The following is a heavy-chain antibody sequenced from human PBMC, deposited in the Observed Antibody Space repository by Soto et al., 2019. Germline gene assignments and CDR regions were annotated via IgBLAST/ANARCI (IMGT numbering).Heavy chain of an antibody. V-gene: IGHV2-5*02. Sequence: SGPTLVNPTQTLTLTYTFSGFSLSTSGVGVAWIRQPPGKALEWLALIYWDDGKRYSPSLKTRLNITKDTSKNQVVLTLTNVDPVDTATYYCAHRPAYDSSTGYYPFDYWGQGSLVTVSS. CDR2: IYWDDGK. D-gene: IGHD3-9*01. CDR1: GFSLSTSGVG. J-gene: IGHJ4*02. CDR3: AHRPAYDSSTGYYPFDY.